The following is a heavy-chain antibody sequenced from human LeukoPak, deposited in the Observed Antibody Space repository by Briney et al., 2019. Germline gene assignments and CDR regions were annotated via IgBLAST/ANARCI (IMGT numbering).Heavy chain of an antibody. CDR3: ARASGGSYEYYYYMDV. D-gene: IGHD1-26*01. CDR1: GYTFTGYY. CDR2: INPNSGGT. V-gene: IGHV1-2*02. J-gene: IGHJ6*03. Sequence: ASVKVSCKASGYTFTGYYMHWVRQAPGQGLEWMGWINPNSGGTNYAQKFQGRVTMTRDTSISTAYMELSRLRSDDAAVYYCARASGGSYEYYYYMDVWGKGTTVTVSS.